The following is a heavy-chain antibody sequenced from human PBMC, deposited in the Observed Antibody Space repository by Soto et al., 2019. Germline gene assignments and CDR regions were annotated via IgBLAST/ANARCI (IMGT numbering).Heavy chain of an antibody. D-gene: IGHD3-16*01. V-gene: IGHV3-74*01. J-gene: IGHJ4*02. Sequence: EVQLVESWGGVVQPGESLRLSCTASGFTFSTYWMHWVRQAPGKWLVWLSRLKGDGSMTDYADSVKGRFTISRDNAENTLYLQMNGLRAEDTAIYYCARGGLYAYYQDNLGQGTLVTVSS. CDR3: ARGGLYAYYQDN. CDR1: GFTFSTYW. CDR2: LKGDGSMT.